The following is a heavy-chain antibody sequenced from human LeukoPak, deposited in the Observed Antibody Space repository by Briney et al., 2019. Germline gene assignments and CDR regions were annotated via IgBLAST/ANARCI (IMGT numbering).Heavy chain of an antibody. D-gene: IGHD3-10*01. V-gene: IGHV4-39*01. J-gene: IGHJ4*02. CDR2: IYYSGTT. CDR1: GGSTSNSYYY. CDR3: AGLGVYGSGSYSHDY. Sequence: PSETLSLTCTVSGGSTSNSYYYWAWIRQPPGKGLEWIGNIYYSGTTYYNPSHKSRVTILIDTSKNQFSLKVNSVTAADTAVYYCAGLGVYGSGSYSHDYWGQGTLVTVSS.